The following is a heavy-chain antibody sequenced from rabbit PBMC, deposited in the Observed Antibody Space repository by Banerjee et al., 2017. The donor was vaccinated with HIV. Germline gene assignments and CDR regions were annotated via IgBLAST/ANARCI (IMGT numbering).Heavy chain of an antibody. V-gene: IGHV1S45*01. D-gene: IGHD8-1*01. CDR3: ARGATGASYSTGRLNL. CDR2: IPSGGSNT. J-gene: IGHJ2*01. CDR1: GIDFSSSYF. Sequence: QEQLEESGGDLVKPGASLTLTCTASGIDFSSSYFMCWVRQAPGKGLEWIACIPSGGSNTWYASWAKGRFTVSKASSTTVTLQMTSLTAADTATYFCARGATGASYSTGRLNLWGPGTLVTVS.